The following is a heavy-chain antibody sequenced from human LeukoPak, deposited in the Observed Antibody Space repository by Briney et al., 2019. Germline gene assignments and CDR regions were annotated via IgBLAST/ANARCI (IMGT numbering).Heavy chain of an antibody. J-gene: IGHJ5*02. CDR2: IYHGGST. CDR3: AKSLYGSGSYYNWFDP. CDR1: GYSISSGYY. Sequence: MASQTLSLTCTVSGYSISSGYYWGWIRQPPGKGLEWIGNIYHGGSTYYNPSLKSRVTISLDTSKNQFSLKLSSVTAADTAVYYCAKSLYGSGSYYNWFDPWGQGTLVTVSS. D-gene: IGHD3-10*01. V-gene: IGHV4-38-2*02.